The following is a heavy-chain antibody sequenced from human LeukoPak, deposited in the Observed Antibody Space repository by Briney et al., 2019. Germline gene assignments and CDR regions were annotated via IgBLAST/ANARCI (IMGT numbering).Heavy chain of an antibody. D-gene: IGHD6-6*01. V-gene: IGHV1-46*03. Sequence: GASVKVSCKASGYTFTDYNIHWVRQAPGQGLEWMGIINPSGGSTSYAQKFQGRVTMTRDTSTSTVYMELCSLRSEDTAVYYCARAYSSSSGGDYWGQGTLVTVSS. CDR1: GYTFTDYN. J-gene: IGHJ4*02. CDR2: INPSGGST. CDR3: ARAYSSSSGGDY.